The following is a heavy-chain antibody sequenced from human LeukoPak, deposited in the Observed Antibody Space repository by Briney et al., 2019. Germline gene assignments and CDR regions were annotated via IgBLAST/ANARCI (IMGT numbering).Heavy chain of an antibody. CDR1: GLTVSSNY. Sequence: AGSLRLSCAASGLTVSSNYMTWARRAPGKGLEWVSNIYAGGDTHYADSVRGRFTISRDNSNNTLYLQMNSLRAEDTAVYYCARYTFRGVDIWGQGTMVTVSS. CDR3: ARYTFRGVDI. J-gene: IGHJ3*02. D-gene: IGHD3-16*01. V-gene: IGHV3-53*01. CDR2: IYAGGDT.